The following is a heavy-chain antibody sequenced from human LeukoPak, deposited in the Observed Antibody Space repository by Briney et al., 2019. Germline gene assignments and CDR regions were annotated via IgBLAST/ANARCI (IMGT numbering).Heavy chain of an antibody. Sequence: SVKVSCKASGGTFSSYAISWVRQAPGQGLEWMGGIIPIFGTANYAQKLQGRVTITADESTSTAYMELGSLRSEDTAVYYCARGGAVAGPGMDYYYMDVWGKGTTVTVSS. D-gene: IGHD6-19*01. CDR3: ARGGAVAGPGMDYYYMDV. CDR1: GGTFSSYA. CDR2: IIPIFGTA. J-gene: IGHJ6*03. V-gene: IGHV1-69*13.